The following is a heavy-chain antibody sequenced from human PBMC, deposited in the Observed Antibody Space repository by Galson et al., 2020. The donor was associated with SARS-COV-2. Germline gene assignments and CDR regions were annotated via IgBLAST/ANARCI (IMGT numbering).Heavy chain of an antibody. CDR1: GGSISSSNW. V-gene: IGHV4-4*02. D-gene: IGHD6-13*01. J-gene: IGHJ4*02. Sequence: SETLSLTCAVSGGSISSSNWWSWVRQPPGKGLEWIGELHHSGSTNYNPALKSRVTISVDKSKNQFSLKLSSVTDADTAVYYCARDRVGLGAAGTDYWGQGTLVTVSS. CDR3: ARDRVGLGAAGTDY. CDR2: LHHSGST.